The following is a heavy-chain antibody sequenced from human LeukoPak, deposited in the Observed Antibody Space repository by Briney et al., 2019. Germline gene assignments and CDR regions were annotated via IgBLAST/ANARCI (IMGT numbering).Heavy chain of an antibody. CDR3: AKVATEDCYFDY. CDR1: AFTFSSYE. CDR2: IRSFGTTI. V-gene: IGHV3-48*03. Sequence: GRSLRLSSAAPAFTFSSYEMNWGPQAPGKGLEWVSYIRSFGTTISYADPVKGRFTISRDNAKTSLYLQTSSQRAQDMAVYHSAKVATEDCYFDYWGRG. D-gene: IGHD5-12*01. J-gene: IGHJ4*02.